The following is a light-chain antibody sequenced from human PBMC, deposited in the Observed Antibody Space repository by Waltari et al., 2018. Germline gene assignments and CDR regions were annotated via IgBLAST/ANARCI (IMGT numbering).Light chain of an antibody. Sequence: QSALTQPASVSGSPGQSLTISCTGTSSDVGKYNLVSWYQQHPGKVRQVMIYEVTKRPSGVSNRFSGSKSGNTASLTISGLQAEDEADYYCCSYAGSGIVIFGGGTKLTVL. CDR1: SSDVGKYNL. CDR2: EVT. V-gene: IGLV2-23*02. CDR3: CSYAGSGIVI. J-gene: IGLJ2*01.